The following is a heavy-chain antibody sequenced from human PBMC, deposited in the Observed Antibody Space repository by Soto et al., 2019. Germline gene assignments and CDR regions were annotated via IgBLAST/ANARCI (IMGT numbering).Heavy chain of an antibody. CDR2: IYWDDDK. V-gene: IGHV2-5*02. CDR1: GFSLNTGGLG. D-gene: IGHD2-21*02. Sequence: QITLKESGPTLLKPTQTLTLTCSVSGFSLNTGGLGVGWIRQPPGKALEWLALIYWDDDKRYSPSLRNRLSISKDTSNYLVVFTITNMDPVDTATYYCIHSRCGGDCLRAYSSHYYYGLDVWGQGTTVTVSS. J-gene: IGHJ6*02. CDR3: IHSRCGGDCLRAYSSHYYYGLDV.